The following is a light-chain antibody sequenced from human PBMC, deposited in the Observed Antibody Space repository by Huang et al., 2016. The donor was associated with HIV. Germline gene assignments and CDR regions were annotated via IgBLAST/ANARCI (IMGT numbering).Light chain of an antibody. CDR3: QQYNNWLA. CDR1: QTVNSN. CDR2: GAS. J-gene: IGKJ1*01. Sequence: EIVMTQSPATLSVSPGERATLSCRASQTVNSNLAWYQHKPGQAPRLLIYGASPRATGVPARFSGSGSGTKFTLTISSLQSEDFAVYYCQQYNNWLAFGQGTKVEIK. V-gene: IGKV3-15*01.